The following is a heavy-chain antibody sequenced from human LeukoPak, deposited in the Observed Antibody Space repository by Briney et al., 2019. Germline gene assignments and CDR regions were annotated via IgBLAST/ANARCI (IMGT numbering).Heavy chain of an antibody. CDR2: INPNSGGT. CDR1: GYTFTVYY. CDR3: ATGLFTTIIVVNRTTVFDI. V-gene: IGHV1-2*02. D-gene: IGHD3-22*01. Sequence: ASVTVSFKASGYTFTVYYMHWVRQAPGQGVEGMGWINPNSGGTNYAQKFQGRVTMNRDTSISTAYMELSRLTSDDTAVYYCATGLFTTIIVVNRTTVFDIWGQGTIVTVSS. J-gene: IGHJ3*02.